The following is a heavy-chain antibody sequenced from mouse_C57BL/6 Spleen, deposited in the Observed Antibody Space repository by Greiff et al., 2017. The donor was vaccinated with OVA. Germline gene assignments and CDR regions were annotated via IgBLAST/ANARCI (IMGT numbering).Heavy chain of an antibody. Sequence: EVMLVESEGGLVQPGSSMKLSCTASGFTFSDYYMAWVRQVPEKGLEWVANINYDGSSTYYLDSLKSRFIISRDTAKNILYLQMSSLKSEYKSTYYCSRDNGLGYFDYWGQGTTLTVSS. CDR2: INYDGSST. V-gene: IGHV5-16*01. CDR1: GFTFSDYY. CDR3: SRDNGLGYFDY. J-gene: IGHJ2*01. D-gene: IGHD1-2*01.